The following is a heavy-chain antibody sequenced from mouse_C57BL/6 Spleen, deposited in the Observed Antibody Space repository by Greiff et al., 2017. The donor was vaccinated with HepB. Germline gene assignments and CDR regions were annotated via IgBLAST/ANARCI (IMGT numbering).Heavy chain of an antibody. V-gene: IGHV1-64*01. CDR2: IHPNSGST. CDR1: GYTFTSYW. CDR3: ARLGDDGYTFAY. D-gene: IGHD2-3*01. Sequence: VQPQQPGAELVKPGASVKLSCKASGYTFTSYWMHWVKQRPGQGLEWIGMIHPNSGSTNYNEKFKSKATLTVDKSSSTAYMRLSSLTSEDSAVYYCARLGDDGYTFAYWGQGTLVTVSA. J-gene: IGHJ3*01.